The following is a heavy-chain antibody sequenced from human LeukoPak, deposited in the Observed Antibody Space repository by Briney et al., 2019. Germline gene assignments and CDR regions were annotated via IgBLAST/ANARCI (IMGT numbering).Heavy chain of an antibody. CDR2: IYPADSDT. V-gene: IGHV5-51*01. J-gene: IGHJ3*02. CDR1: GYSFTTSW. CDR3: ARHLGHLGVGFDI. Sequence: GESLKISCKASGYSFTTSWIVWVRQMPGKGLEWMGLIYPADSDTRYSPSFQGQVTISADKSISTAYLQWSSLKASDTAMYYCARHLGHLGVGFDIWGQGTMVTVSS.